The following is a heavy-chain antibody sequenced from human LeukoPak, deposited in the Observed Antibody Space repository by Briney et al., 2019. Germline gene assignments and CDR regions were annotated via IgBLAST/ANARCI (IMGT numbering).Heavy chain of an antibody. CDR2: MNPNSGNT. J-gene: IGHJ4*02. Sequence: ASVKVSCKASDYTLTSYDINWVRQATGQGLEWMGWMNPNSGNTGYAQKFQGRVTITRNTSISTAYMELSSLRSEGTAVYYCARAQLVGIAAAGGDYWGQGTLVTVSS. CDR3: ARAQLVGIAAAGGDY. CDR1: DYTLTSYD. D-gene: IGHD6-13*01. V-gene: IGHV1-8*01.